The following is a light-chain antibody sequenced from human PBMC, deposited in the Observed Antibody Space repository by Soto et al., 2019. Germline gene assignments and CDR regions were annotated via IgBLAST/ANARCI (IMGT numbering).Light chain of an antibody. J-gene: IGKJ4*01. Sequence: DIQMTQSPSSVSASVGDRVTITCRASQGISSRLAWYQQNPGKAPNLLIYAASSLQCGVPSRFSGSGSQTYFPLTIGSLHPEDFATYYCQQSNSFPLTFGGGTKVEIK. CDR1: QGISSR. CDR2: AAS. V-gene: IGKV1-12*01. CDR3: QQSNSFPLT.